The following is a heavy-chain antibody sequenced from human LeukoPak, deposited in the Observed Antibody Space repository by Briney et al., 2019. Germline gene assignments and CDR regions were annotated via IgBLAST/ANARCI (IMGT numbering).Heavy chain of an antibody. CDR2: IIPIFGTA. CDR3: ATSPMTGPYYFDY. Sequence: SVKVSCKASGGTFSSYAISWVRQAPGQGLEWMGGIIPIFGTANYAQKFQGRVTITADESTSTAYMELGSLRSEDTAVYYCATSPMTGPYYFDYWGQGTLVTVSS. D-gene: IGHD3-9*01. CDR1: GGTFSSYA. V-gene: IGHV1-69*13. J-gene: IGHJ4*02.